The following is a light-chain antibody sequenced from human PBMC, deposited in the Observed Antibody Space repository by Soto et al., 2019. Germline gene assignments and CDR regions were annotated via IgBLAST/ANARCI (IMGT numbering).Light chain of an antibody. V-gene: IGKV3-11*01. CDR1: QSVSSY. Sequence: EIVLTQSPATLSLSTGERATLSCRASQSVSSYLAWYQQKPGQAPRLLIYDASNRATGIPARFSGSGSGTAFTLTISSLEPEDFAVYYCQQRSNWPPSLGGGTKVEIK. CDR2: DAS. J-gene: IGKJ4*01. CDR3: QQRSNWPPS.